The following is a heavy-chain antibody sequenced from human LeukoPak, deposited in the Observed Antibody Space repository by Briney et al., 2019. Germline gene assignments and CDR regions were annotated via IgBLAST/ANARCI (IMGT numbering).Heavy chain of an antibody. J-gene: IGHJ4*02. CDR2: ISGSGGST. D-gene: IGHD3-22*01. CDR1: GFTFSSYA. CDR3: AKDLLYYYDSSGYYSSLLEDDY. Sequence: GGSLRLSCAASGFTFSSYAMSWVRQAPGKGLEWVSAISGSGGSTYYADSVKGRLTISRDNSKNTLYLQMNSLRAEDTAVYYCAKDLLYYYDSSGYYSSLLEDDYWGQGTLVTVSS. V-gene: IGHV3-23*01.